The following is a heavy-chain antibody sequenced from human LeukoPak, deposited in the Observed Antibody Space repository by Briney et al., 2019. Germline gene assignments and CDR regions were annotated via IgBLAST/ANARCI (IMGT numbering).Heavy chain of an antibody. D-gene: IGHD4-17*01. CDR2: IYTSGST. J-gene: IGHJ1*01. V-gene: IGHV4-4*07. Sequence: PSETLSLTCTVSGGSISGYYWSWIRQPAGKGPEWVGRIYTSGSTNYNPSLKSRVTMSVDTSKNQFSLKLSSVTAADTAVYYCASDYGDYAEYFQHWGQGTLVTVSS. CDR3: ASDYGDYAEYFQH. CDR1: GGSISGYY.